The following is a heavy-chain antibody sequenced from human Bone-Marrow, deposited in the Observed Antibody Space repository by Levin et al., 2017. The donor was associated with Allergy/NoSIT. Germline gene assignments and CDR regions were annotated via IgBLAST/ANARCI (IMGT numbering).Heavy chain of an antibody. D-gene: IGHD5-12*01. J-gene: IGHJ4*02. Sequence: GGSLRLSCAASGFTFSSYAMHWVRQAPGKGLEWVAVISYDGSNKYYADSVKGRFTISRDNSKNTLYLQMNSLRAEDTAVYYCARVPKAPDIDFDYWGQGTLVTVSS. CDR3: ARVPKAPDIDFDY. CDR1: GFTFSSYA. CDR2: ISYDGSNK. V-gene: IGHV3-30-3*01.